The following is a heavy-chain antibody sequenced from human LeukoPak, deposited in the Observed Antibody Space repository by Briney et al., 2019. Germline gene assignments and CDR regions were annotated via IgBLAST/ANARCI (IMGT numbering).Heavy chain of an antibody. CDR1: GGSISSSSYY. J-gene: IGHJ6*03. D-gene: IGHD2/OR15-2a*01. Sequence: SETLSLTCTVSGGSISSSSYYWGWIRQPPGKGLEWIGEINHSGSTNYNPSLKSRVTISVDTSKNQFSLKLSSVTAADTAVYYCARGTYFSPDYYYYYYMDVWGKGTTVTVSS. CDR3: ARGTYFSPDYYYYYYMDV. V-gene: IGHV4-39*07. CDR2: INHSGST.